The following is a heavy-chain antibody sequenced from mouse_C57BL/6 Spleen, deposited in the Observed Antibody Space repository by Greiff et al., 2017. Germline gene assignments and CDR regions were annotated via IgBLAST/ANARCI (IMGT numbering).Heavy chain of an antibody. CDR1: GYTFTSYW. CDR2: IDPSDSYT. V-gene: IGHV1-59*01. D-gene: IGHD2-2*01. CDR3: ARSGDGYGFDY. J-gene: IGHJ2*01. Sequence: QVQLQQPGAELVRPGTSVKLSCKASGYTFTSYWMHWVKQRPGQGLEWIGVIDPSDSYTNYNQKFKGKATLTVDTSSSTAYMQLSSLTSEDSAVYYCARSGDGYGFDYWGQGTTLTVSS.